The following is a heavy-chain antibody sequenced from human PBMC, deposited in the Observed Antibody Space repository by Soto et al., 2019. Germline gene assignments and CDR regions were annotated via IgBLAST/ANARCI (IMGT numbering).Heavy chain of an antibody. V-gene: IGHV3-53*01. J-gene: IGHJ4*02. Sequence: PGGSLRLSCSAALVPFSIYISCVIHYKGKGLEWVSTLSDRGTSHYADSVTGRFSVSRDNSKNTLYLQMNGLRVDDTAIYYCAGDYASGAYDLRGQGTQVTVSS. D-gene: IGHD5-12*01. CDR2: LSDRGTS. CDR3: AGDYASGAYDL. CDR1: LVPFSIY.